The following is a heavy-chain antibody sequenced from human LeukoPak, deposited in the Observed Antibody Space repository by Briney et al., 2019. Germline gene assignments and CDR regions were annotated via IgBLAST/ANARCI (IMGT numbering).Heavy chain of an antibody. D-gene: IGHD6-19*01. Sequence: GRSLRLSCAASGFSFNTYGMHWVRQAPGKGLEWVAVIWYDGSNKYHADSVKGRFTISRDNSRNTLYPQMNSLRAEDTAVYYCAKDHREAVALDYWGQGTLVTVSS. CDR3: AKDHREAVALDY. CDR2: IWYDGSNK. CDR1: GFSFNTYG. J-gene: IGHJ4*02. V-gene: IGHV3-33*06.